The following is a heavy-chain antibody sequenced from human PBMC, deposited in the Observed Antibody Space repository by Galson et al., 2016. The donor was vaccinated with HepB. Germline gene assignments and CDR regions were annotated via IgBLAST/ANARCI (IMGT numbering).Heavy chain of an antibody. CDR2: IINSGGST. Sequence: SCAASGFTFSSYTMNWVRQAPGKGLEWVSNIINSGGSTYYADSVKGRFTISRDNSKNTLYLQMNSLRAEGTAVYYCAKGRGGPARAPDYWGQGTLVTVSS. CDR3: AKGRGGPARAPDY. J-gene: IGHJ4*02. CDR1: GFTFSSYT. V-gene: IGHV3-23*01. D-gene: IGHD2-2*01.